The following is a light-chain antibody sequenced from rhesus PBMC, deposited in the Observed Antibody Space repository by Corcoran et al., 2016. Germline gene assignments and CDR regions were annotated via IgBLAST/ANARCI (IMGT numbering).Light chain of an antibody. J-gene: IGKJ4*01. CDR3: LQDIQLPLT. Sequence: DIVMSQTPLSLSVTPGEPATISCRSSQSLLHSNGYTYLFWYLQKPGLSPQLQICLGSNRAAGVPDRCRGSGSGTDVTLKISRVEAEDVGLYYCLQDIQLPLTFGGGTKVELK. CDR2: LGS. CDR1: QSLLHSNGYTY. V-gene: IGKV2-78*01.